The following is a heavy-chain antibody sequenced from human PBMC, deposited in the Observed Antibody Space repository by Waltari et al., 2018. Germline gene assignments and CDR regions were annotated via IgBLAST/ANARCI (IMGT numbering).Heavy chain of an antibody. J-gene: IGHJ3*02. CDR3: ARDPAWEAFDI. CDR1: GFTFGHYW. Sequence: EVQLVESGGGLVQPGGSLILSCAVSGFTFGHYWMSWVRQAPGKGLEWVANTNQDGSEKHHVDSVKGRFTISRDNAKNTLYLQMNTLTAEDTAVYYCARDPAWEAFDIWGQGTMVTVSS. D-gene: IGHD1-26*01. V-gene: IGHV3-7*01. CDR2: TNQDGSEK.